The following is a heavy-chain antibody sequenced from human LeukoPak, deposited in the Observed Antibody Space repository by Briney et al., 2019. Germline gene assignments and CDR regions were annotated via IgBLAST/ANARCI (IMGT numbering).Heavy chain of an antibody. CDR3: AKGIYSSGWSYFDY. CDR1: GFTFSSYA. CDR2: ISVSGGST. J-gene: IGHJ4*01. Sequence: GGSLTLSCAASGFTFSSYAMSWVRQAPGKGLEWVSAISVSGGSTYYADSVKGRFTISRDNSKNTLYLQMNSLRAEDTAVYYCAKGIYSSGWSYFDYWGHGTLVTVSS. D-gene: IGHD6-19*01. V-gene: IGHV3-23*01.